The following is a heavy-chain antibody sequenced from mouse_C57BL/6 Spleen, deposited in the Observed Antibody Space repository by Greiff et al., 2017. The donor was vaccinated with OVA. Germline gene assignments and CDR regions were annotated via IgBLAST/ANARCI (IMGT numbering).Heavy chain of an antibody. CDR1: GYTFTSYW. CDR2: IDPNSGGT. D-gene: IGHD3-2*02. J-gene: IGHJ4*01. Sequence: QVQLKQPGAELVKPGASVKLSCKASGYTFTSYWMHWVKQRPGRGLEWIGRIDPNSGGTKYNEKFKSKATLTVDKPSSTAYMQLSSLTSEDSAVYYCARGSGYGHYYAMDYWGQGTSVTVSS. CDR3: ARGSGYGHYYAMDY. V-gene: IGHV1-72*01.